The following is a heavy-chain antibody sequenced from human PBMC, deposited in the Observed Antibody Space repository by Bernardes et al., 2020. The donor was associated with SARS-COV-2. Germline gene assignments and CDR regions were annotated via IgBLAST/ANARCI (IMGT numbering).Heavy chain of an antibody. CDR2: IYTSGST. CDR3: ARAGATIFGVVIQFDY. Sequence: SETLSLTCTVSGGSISSYYWSWIRQPAGKGLEWIGRIYTSGSTNYNPSLKSRVTMSVDTSKNQFSLKLSSVTAADTAVYYCARAGATIFGVVIQFDYWGQGTLVTVSS. D-gene: IGHD3-3*01. J-gene: IGHJ4*02. V-gene: IGHV4-4*07. CDR1: GGSISSYY.